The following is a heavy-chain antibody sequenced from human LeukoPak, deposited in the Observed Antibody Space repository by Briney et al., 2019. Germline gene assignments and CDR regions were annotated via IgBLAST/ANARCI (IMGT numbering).Heavy chain of an antibody. Sequence: ASVKVSCKVSGYTLTELSMHWVRQAPGKGLEWMGGFDPEDGETIYAQKFQGSVTMTEDTSTDTAYMELSSLRSEDTAVYYCARFKSVYSSSTFGFDYWGQGTLVTVSS. CDR1: GYTLTELS. CDR3: ARFKSVYSSSTFGFDY. V-gene: IGHV1-24*01. J-gene: IGHJ4*02. D-gene: IGHD6-6*01. CDR2: FDPEDGET.